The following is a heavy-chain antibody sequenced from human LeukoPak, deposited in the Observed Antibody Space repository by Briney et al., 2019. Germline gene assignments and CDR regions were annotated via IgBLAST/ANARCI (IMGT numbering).Heavy chain of an antibody. D-gene: IGHD6-19*01. J-gene: IGHJ4*02. CDR3: AKDSLAVEGYFDY. V-gene: IGHV3-23*01. CDR1: GFTFSSYA. Sequence: PGGSLRLSCAASGFTFSSYAMSWVRQAPGKGLEWVSAISGSGGSTYYADSVKGRFTISRDNSRNTLYLQMNSLRAEDTAVYYCAKDSLAVEGYFDYWGQGTLATVSS. CDR2: ISGSGGST.